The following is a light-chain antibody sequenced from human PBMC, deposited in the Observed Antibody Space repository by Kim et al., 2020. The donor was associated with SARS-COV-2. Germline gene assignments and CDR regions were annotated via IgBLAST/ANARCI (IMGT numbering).Light chain of an antibody. V-gene: IGKV1-5*03. Sequence: DIQMTQSPSSLSASVGDRVTITCRASQNINNWLAWYQQKPGKAPKLLIYTASILEIGVTSRFSGSGSATEFILTISSLQPDDFATYYCQRYQSAPWTFGQGTKVDIK. CDR1: QNINNW. CDR2: TAS. CDR3: QRYQSAPWT. J-gene: IGKJ1*01.